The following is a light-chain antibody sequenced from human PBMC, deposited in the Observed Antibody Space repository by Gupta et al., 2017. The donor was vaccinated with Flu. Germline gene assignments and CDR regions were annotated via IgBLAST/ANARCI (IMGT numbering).Light chain of an antibody. CDR3: QSYDSSLSGSGV. J-gene: IGLJ1*01. CDR2: GNR. CDR1: RPNIGAGYD. Sequence: QSVLTQPPSASGAPGQRLTISCTWRRPNIGAGYDVHWYQQLPGTAPKLLISGNRNRPSGVPDRFSGSKSGTSASLAITGLQAEDEADYYCQSYDSSLSGSGVFGTGTKVTVL. V-gene: IGLV1-40*01.